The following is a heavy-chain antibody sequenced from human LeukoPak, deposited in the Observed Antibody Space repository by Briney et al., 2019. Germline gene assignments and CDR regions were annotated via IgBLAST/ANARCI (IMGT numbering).Heavy chain of an antibody. J-gene: IGHJ4*02. CDR1: GFTFSSYA. CDR2: ISGSGGST. V-gene: IGHV3-23*01. D-gene: IGHD4-17*01. CDR3: ARGSFLSSYGDESDY. Sequence: GGSLRLSCAASGFTFSSYAMSWVRQAPGKGLEWVSAISGSGGSTYYADSVKGRFTISRDNSKNTLYLQRNSLRAEDTAVKYCARGSFLSSYGDESDYWGQGTLVTVSS.